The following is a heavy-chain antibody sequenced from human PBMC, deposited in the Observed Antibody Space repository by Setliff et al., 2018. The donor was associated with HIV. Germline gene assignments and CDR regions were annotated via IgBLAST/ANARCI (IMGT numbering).Heavy chain of an antibody. CDR1: YY. Sequence: YYWSWIRQAPGKGLEWVSYISGSGSAMYYADSVEGRFTISRDNAKNSLYLQMNSLRAEDTAVYHCARGHYFKDVWGQGTTVTVSS. CDR2: ISGSGSAM. CDR3: ARGHYFKDV. J-gene: IGHJ6*02. V-gene: IGHV3-11*04. D-gene: IGHD3-22*01.